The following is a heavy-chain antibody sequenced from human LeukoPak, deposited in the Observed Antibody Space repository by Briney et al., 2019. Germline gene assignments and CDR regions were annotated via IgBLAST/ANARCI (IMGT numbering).Heavy chain of an antibody. Sequence: PGGSLRLSCSASGFTFSNYWMTWVRQAPGKGLEWVANTSADGSDKYYLGSVKGRFTISRDNAKNSLYLQMNNLRVEDTAVYYCARDDPSAWYGDWGQGTLGTVSS. V-gene: IGHV3-7*01. CDR1: GFTFSNYW. CDR2: TSADGSDK. J-gene: IGHJ4*02. D-gene: IGHD6-19*01. CDR3: ARDDPSAWYGD.